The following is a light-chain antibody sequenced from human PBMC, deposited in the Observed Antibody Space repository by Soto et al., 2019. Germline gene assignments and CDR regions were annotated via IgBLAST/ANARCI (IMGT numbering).Light chain of an antibody. V-gene: IGKV1-39*01. Sequence: DIQMTQSPSSRSASVGDRVTITCRASQSISSYLNWHQQKPGKAPKLLIYAASSLQSGVPSRFSGSGSGTDFTLTISSLQPEDFATYYCQQSYSTPFTFGPGTKVDIK. J-gene: IGKJ3*01. CDR2: AAS. CDR3: QQSYSTPFT. CDR1: QSISSY.